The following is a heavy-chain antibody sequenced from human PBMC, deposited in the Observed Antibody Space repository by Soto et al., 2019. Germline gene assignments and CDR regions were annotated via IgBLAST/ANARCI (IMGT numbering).Heavy chain of an antibody. CDR3: ARVGRYCTGGSCFFSAFDI. J-gene: IGHJ3*02. D-gene: IGHD2-15*01. CDR2: IYHSGRT. V-gene: IGHV4-34*01. Sequence: QVQLQQWGAGLLKPSETLSLTCAVFGGSLSGSYWSWIRQPPGKGLESIGEIYHSGRTNYSPSLKSRVTISLDTSKNQFSLKLASVTAADTAVYYWARVGRYCTGGSCFFSAFDIWGQGTMVTVSS. CDR1: GGSLSGSY.